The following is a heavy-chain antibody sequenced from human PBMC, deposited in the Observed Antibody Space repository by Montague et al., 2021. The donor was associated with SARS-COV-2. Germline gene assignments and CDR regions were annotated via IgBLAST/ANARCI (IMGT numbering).Heavy chain of an antibody. CDR3: ARGLRYFDWLAYYGMDV. Sequence: SLRLSCAASGFTFSSYWMHWVRQAPGKGLVWVSRINSDGSSTSYADSAKGRFTISRDNAKNTLYPQMNSLRAEDTAVYYCARGLRYFDWLAYYGMDVWGQGTTVTVSS. CDR1: GFTFSSYW. D-gene: IGHD3-9*01. J-gene: IGHJ6*02. CDR2: INSDGSST. V-gene: IGHV3-74*01.